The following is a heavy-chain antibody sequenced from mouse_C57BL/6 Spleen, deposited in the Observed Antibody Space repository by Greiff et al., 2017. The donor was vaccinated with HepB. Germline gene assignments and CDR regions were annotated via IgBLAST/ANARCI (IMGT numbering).Heavy chain of an antibody. V-gene: IGHV1-69*01. CDR3: ARHDGYDRDAMDY. D-gene: IGHD2-2*01. CDR2: IDPSDSYT. J-gene: IGHJ4*01. CDR1: GYTFTSYW. Sequence: QVQLQQPGAELVMPGASVKLSCKASGYTFTSYWMHWVKQRPGQGLEWIGEIDPSDSYTNYNQKFKGKSTLTVDKSSSTADMQLSSLTSEDSAVDYCARHDGYDRDAMDYWGQGTSVTVSS.